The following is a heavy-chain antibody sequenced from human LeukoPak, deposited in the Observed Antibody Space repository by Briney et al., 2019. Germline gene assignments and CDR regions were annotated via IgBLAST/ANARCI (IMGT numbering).Heavy chain of an antibody. CDR1: GFTLSSYW. Sequence: GGSLRLSCATSGFTLSSYWMHWVRQAPGKGLEWVAVISYDGSNKYYADSVKGRFTISRDNSKNTLYLQMNSLRAEDTAVYYCAKDGGYSGSYEDYWGQGTLVTVSS. V-gene: IGHV3-30*18. J-gene: IGHJ4*02. CDR3: AKDGGYSGSYEDY. CDR2: ISYDGSNK. D-gene: IGHD1-26*01.